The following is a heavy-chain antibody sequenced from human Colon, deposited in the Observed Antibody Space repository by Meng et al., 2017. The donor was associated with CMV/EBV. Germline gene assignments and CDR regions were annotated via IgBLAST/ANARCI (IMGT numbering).Heavy chain of an antibody. D-gene: IGHD3-22*01. Sequence: SVLTFSAYALSWVRQAPGKGREWVSSISGTGGDTYYADSVKSRFTISRDDSHNTLFLHMNSLRAEDTAVYYCAKADYYDGSGYYFDYWGQGTLVTVSS. V-gene: IGHV3-23*01. CDR2: ISGTGGDT. CDR1: VLTFSAYA. CDR3: AKADYYDGSGYYFDY. J-gene: IGHJ4*02.